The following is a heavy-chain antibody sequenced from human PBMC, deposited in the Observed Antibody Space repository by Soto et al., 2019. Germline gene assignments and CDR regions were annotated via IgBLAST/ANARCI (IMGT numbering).Heavy chain of an antibody. CDR1: GGSFSGYY. CDR3: ARDYYHDPFDP. Sequence: SETLSLTCAVYGGSFSGYYWSWIRQPPGKGLEWIGEINHSGSTNYNPSLKSRVTIPVDTSKNQFSLKLSSVTAADTAVYYCARDYYHDPFDPRSRGTLVTVS. J-gene: IGHJ5*02. D-gene: IGHD3-22*01. CDR2: INHSGST. V-gene: IGHV4-34*01.